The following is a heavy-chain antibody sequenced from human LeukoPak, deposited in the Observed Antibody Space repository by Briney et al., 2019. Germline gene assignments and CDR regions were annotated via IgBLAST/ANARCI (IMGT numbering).Heavy chain of an antibody. Sequence: ASVKVSCKASGYTFTSYGISWVRQAPGQGLEWMEWISAYNGNTNYAQKLQGRVTMTTDTSTSTAYMELRSLRSDDTAVYYCARDYDILTGYYNLFDYWGQGTLVTVSS. D-gene: IGHD3-9*01. CDR1: GYTFTSYG. V-gene: IGHV1-18*01. J-gene: IGHJ4*02. CDR3: ARDYDILTGYYNLFDY. CDR2: ISAYNGNT.